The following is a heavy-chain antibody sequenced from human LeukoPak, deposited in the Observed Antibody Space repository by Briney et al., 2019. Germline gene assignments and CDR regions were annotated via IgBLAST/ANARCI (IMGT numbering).Heavy chain of an antibody. D-gene: IGHD2-15*01. V-gene: IGHV1-2*02. J-gene: IGHJ5*02. CDR3: ARGPPEYCSGGTCYSGRNWLDP. Sequence: ASVKVSCKASGYIFTGYYIHWVRQAPGQGLEWMGWINPNSGGADSAQKFQGRATLTGDTAISTAYMTLSRLGFDDTAFYYCARGPPEYCSGGTCYSGRNWLDPWGQGTLVTVSS. CDR1: GYIFTGYY. CDR2: INPNSGGA.